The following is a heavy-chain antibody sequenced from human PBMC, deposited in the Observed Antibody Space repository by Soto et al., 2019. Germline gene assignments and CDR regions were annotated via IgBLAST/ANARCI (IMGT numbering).Heavy chain of an antibody. CDR1: GGTFSSYA. Sequence: QVQLVQSGAEVKKPGSSVKVSCKASGGTFSSYAISWVRQAPGQGLEWMGGIIPIFGTANYAQKFQGRVTITADKSTSTAYMELSSLRSEDTAVYYCARDSGGSYYGGFYYYGMDVWGQGTTVTVSS. J-gene: IGHJ6*02. CDR3: ARDSGGSYYGGFYYYGMDV. V-gene: IGHV1-69*06. CDR2: IIPIFGTA. D-gene: IGHD1-26*01.